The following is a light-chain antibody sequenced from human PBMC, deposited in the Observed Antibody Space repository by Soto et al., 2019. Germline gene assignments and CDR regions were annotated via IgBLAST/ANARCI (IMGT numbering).Light chain of an antibody. CDR1: SSDVGGSNF. CDR2: DVS. Sequence: QSALTQPASVSGSPGQSITISCTGTSSDVGGSNFVSWYQQHPGKAPKLMIYDVSNRPSGVPNRFSGSKSGNTASLTIFGLLSEGEGDYYCSSQTSRSTLVFGGGTKVTVL. J-gene: IGLJ2*01. CDR3: SSQTSRSTLV. V-gene: IGLV2-14*01.